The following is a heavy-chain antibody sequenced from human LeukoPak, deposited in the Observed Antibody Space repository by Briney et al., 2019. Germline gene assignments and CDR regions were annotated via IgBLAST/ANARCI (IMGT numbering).Heavy chain of an antibody. J-gene: IGHJ4*02. CDR3: ARAGGLELLALDY. V-gene: IGHV3-7*01. D-gene: IGHD1-7*01. CDR2: IEPDGSEK. Sequence: GTSLRLSCAASGFTFSKSWMTWVRQAPGKGLEWVANIEPDGSEKYYVDSVKGRFTISRDNAKNSLYLQMRSLRAEDTAVYYCARAGGLELLALDYWGQGTLVTVSS. CDR1: GFTFSKSW.